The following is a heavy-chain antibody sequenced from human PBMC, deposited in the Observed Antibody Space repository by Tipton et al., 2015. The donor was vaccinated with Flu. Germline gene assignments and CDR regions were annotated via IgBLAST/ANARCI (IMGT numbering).Heavy chain of an antibody. V-gene: IGHV5-51*01. Sequence: VQLVQSGAEVKKPGESLKISCKGSGYSFTSYWIGWVRQMPGKGLEWMGIIYPGDSDTRYSPSFQGQVTISADKSISTAYLQWSSLKASDTAMYYCVRHYLAYWGGDCYSGLDYWGQGTLVTVSS. J-gene: IGHJ4*02. D-gene: IGHD2-21*02. CDR2: IYPGDSDT. CDR3: VRHYLAYWGGDCYSGLDY. CDR1: GYSFTSYW.